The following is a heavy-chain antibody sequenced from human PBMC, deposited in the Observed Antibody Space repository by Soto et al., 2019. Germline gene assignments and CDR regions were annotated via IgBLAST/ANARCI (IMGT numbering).Heavy chain of an antibody. Sequence: QVQLQESGPGLVKPSGTLSLTCAVSSGSISSSNWWSWVRQPPGKGLEWIGEIYHSGSTNYNPSLKSRVTISVDKSKNQFSLKLSVVTAADTAVYYCARGGEDSGYDWSPSFDYWGQGTLVTVSS. CDR1: SGSISSSNW. V-gene: IGHV4-4*02. CDR3: ARGGEDSGYDWSPSFDY. J-gene: IGHJ4*02. D-gene: IGHD5-12*01. CDR2: IYHSGST.